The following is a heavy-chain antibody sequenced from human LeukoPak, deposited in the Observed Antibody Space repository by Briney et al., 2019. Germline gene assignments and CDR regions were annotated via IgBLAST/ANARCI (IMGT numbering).Heavy chain of an antibody. CDR1: GGSISNTAYY. CDR3: ARLPLLPYSGGYYDY. J-gene: IGHJ4*02. CDR2: IHYNGAT. D-gene: IGHD6-19*01. V-gene: IGHV4-39*01. Sequence: SETLSLTCTVSGGSISNTAYYWGWIRQSPGKGLEWIGIIHYNGATYYNPSLRSRVLISADTSKNQFSLTLNSVAAADTAVYYCARLPLLPYSGGYYDYWGQGTLVTVSS.